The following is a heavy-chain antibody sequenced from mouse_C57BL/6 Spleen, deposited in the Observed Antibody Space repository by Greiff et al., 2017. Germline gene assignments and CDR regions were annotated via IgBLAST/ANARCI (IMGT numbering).Heavy chain of an antibody. CDR1: GYTFTSYW. J-gene: IGHJ3*01. CDR3: TRSELPQVGVAY. D-gene: IGHD2-1*01. Sequence: VQLQQSGTVLARPGASVKMSCKTSGYTFTSYWMHWVKQRPGQGLEWIGSIYPGNSDTSYNQKFKGKAKLTAVTSASTAYMELSSLTSEDSAVYYCTRSELPQVGVAYWGQGTQVTVSA. CDR2: IYPGNSDT. V-gene: IGHV1-5*01.